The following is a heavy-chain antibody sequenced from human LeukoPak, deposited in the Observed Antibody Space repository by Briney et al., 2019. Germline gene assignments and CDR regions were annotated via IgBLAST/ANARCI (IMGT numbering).Heavy chain of an antibody. J-gene: IGHJ4*02. Sequence: ASVKVSCKASGYTFTSYDINWVRQATGQGLEWMGWMNPNSGNTGYAQKFQGRVTMTRNTSISTAYMELSSLRSEDTAVYYCASIRSSGWYEFDYWGQGTLVTVSS. CDR1: GYTFTSYD. V-gene: IGHV1-8*01. CDR2: MNPNSGNT. CDR3: ASIRSSGWYEFDY. D-gene: IGHD6-19*01.